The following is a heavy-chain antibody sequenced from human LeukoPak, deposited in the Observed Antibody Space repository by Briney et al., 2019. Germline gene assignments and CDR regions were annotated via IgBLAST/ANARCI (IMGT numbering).Heavy chain of an antibody. CDR1: GFTFSTHG. Sequence: GGSLRLSCAASGFTFSTHGFHWVRQAPGKGLEWVAIIWHDGTRENYADSVKGRFTISRDNSKKTLFLQMNSLRVEDTAVYYCARDLSVGAVDTGGQGTLVTVSS. V-gene: IGHV3-33*01. D-gene: IGHD1-26*01. CDR2: IWHDGTRE. J-gene: IGHJ4*02. CDR3: ARDLSVGAVDT.